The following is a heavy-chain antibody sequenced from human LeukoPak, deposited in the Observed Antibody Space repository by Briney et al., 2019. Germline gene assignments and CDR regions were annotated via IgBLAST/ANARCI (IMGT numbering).Heavy chain of an antibody. Sequence: GASVKVSCKASGYTFTSYGISWVRQAPGQGLEWMGWISAYNGNTNYAQKLQGRVTMTTDTSTSTAYMELRSLRSDDTAVYYCARSFPYSQYDYILGRYRPLIDYWGQGTLVTASS. V-gene: IGHV1-18*01. CDR2: ISAYNGNT. D-gene: IGHD3-16*02. CDR3: ARSFPYSQYDYILGRYRPLIDY. CDR1: GYTFTSYG. J-gene: IGHJ4*02.